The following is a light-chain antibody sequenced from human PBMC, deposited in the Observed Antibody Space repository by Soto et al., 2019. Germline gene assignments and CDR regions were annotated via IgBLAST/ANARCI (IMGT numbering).Light chain of an antibody. CDR2: DTS. V-gene: IGKV3-15*01. Sequence: EIVMTQSPDTLSVSPGERATLSCRASQTVSSNLAWYQHKPGQTPRLLIYDTSTRATGVPARFSDSRSGTEFTLTINSLQSEDFAVYYCQRYNNWPLTFGGGTKVDIK. CDR1: QTVSSN. J-gene: IGKJ4*01. CDR3: QRYNNWPLT.